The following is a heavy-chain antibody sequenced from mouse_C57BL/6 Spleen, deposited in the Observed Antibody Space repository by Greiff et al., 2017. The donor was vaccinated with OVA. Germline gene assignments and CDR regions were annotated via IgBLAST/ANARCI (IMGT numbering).Heavy chain of an antibody. Sequence: QVQLKESGAELVKPGASVKISCKASGYAFSSYWMNWVKQRPGKGLEWIGQIYPGDGDTNYNGKFKGKATLTADKSSSTAYMQLSSLTSEDSAVYFCARGGSSYERYAMDYWGQGTSVTVSS. D-gene: IGHD1-1*01. CDR3: ARGGSSYERYAMDY. CDR2: IYPGDGDT. CDR1: GYAFSSYW. V-gene: IGHV1-80*01. J-gene: IGHJ4*01.